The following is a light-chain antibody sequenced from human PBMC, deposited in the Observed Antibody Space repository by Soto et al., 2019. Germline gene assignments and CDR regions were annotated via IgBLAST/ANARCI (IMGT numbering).Light chain of an antibody. CDR1: SSDVGKFDY. J-gene: IGLJ3*02. CDR3: ASYTTSTTQV. Sequence: QSFLAQPASVSASPGQSITISCTGTSSDVGKFDYVSWYQHHPGKAPKLVISAVTRRSSGISDRFSGSKSGNTASLTISGLQAEDEADYYCASYTTSTTQVFGGGTKLTVL. V-gene: IGLV2-14*01. CDR2: AVT.